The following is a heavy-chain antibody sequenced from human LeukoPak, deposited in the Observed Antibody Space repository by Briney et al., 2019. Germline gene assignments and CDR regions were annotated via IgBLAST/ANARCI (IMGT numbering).Heavy chain of an antibody. J-gene: IGHJ4*02. D-gene: IGHD3-9*01. Sequence: ASVKVSCKASGYTFTSYGISWVRQAPGQGLEWMGWISAYNGNTNYAQKLQGRVTMTTDTSTSTAYMELRSLRSDDTAVYYCARGGYDILTCYHPFDYWGQGTLVTVSS. V-gene: IGHV1-18*04. CDR1: GYTFTSYG. CDR2: ISAYNGNT. CDR3: ARGGYDILTCYHPFDY.